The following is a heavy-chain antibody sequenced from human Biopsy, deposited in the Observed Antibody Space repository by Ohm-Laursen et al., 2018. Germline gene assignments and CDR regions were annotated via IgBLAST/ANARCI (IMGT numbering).Heavy chain of an antibody. CDR2: VYYSGTT. J-gene: IGHJ6*02. CDR3: ARDVKRYCSGTSCYSGYFGMDV. CDR1: GGSVSDSFHF. D-gene: IGHD2-2*01. Sequence: SETLSLTCTVSGGSVSDSFHFWSWIRQPPGKGLEWIGDVYYSGTTNYNPSLKSRFTISVDTSKNQFSLNLNSVTAADTAVYFCARDVKRYCSGTSCYSGYFGMDVWGQGTTVTVSS. V-gene: IGHV4-61*01.